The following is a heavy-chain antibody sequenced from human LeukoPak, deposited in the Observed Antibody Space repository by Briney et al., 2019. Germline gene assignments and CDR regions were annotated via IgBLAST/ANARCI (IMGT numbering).Heavy chain of an antibody. CDR2: IHYSGIT. J-gene: IGHJ6*02. CDR1: GGSISSSSYY. CDR3: VRHGRPHGMGV. V-gene: IGHV4-39*01. Sequence: PSETLSLTCTVSGGSISSSSYYWGWIRQPPGMGLEWIGTIHYSGITYYNPSLKSRVIISVDTSKNQFSLKLSSVTAADTAVYYCVRHGRPHGMGVWGQGTTVTVSS.